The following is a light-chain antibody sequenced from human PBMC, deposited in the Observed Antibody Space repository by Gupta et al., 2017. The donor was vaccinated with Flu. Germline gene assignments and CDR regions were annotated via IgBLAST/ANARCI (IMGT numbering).Light chain of an antibody. J-gene: IGLJ1*01. CDR2: GSG. CDR1: SPNIGTNHA. CDR3: QAYESSLSGGG. V-gene: IGLV1-40*01. Sequence: QSVLTPPSSVSGAPGPRVTISRTGSSPNIGTNHAVHWSQQLPGTAAKGRIFGSGSRRAGVRDRFSVSKTGATASLAITGLQADDEADYYCQAYESSLSGGGFGPGTKIT.